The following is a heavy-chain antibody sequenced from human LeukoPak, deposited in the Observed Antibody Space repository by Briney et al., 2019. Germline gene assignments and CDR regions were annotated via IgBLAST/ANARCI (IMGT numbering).Heavy chain of an antibody. D-gene: IGHD3-22*01. CDR1: GDSISSGSSY. J-gene: IGHJ4*02. V-gene: IGHV4-61*02. CDR3: AREVYYFDSGLRDYFDY. CDR2: IYISGST. Sequence: SETLSLTCTVSGDSISSGSSYWSWIRQPAGKGLEWIGRIYISGSTNYNPSLKSRVTISVDTSKNQFSLKLSSVTAADTAVYYCAREVYYFDSGLRDYFDYWGQGTLVTVSS.